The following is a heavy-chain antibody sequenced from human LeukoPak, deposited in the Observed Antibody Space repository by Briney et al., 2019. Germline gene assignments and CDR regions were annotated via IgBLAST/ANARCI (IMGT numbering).Heavy chain of an antibody. CDR1: GGSISSYY. J-gene: IGHJ4*02. CDR3: AASHFDWLSRGHYFDY. D-gene: IGHD3-9*01. CDR2: IYYSGST. V-gene: IGHV4-59*01. Sequence: SETLSLTCTVSGGSISSYYWSWIRQPPGKGLEWIGYIYYSGSTNYNPSLKSRVTISVDTSKNQSSLKLSSVTAADTAVYYCAASHFDWLSRGHYFDYWGQGTLVTVSS.